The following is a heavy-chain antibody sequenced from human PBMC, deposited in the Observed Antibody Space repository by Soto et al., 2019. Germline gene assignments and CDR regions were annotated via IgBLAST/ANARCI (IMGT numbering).Heavy chain of an antibody. Sequence: SETLSLTCAVSGDSISSSFWWSWFRQPPGKGLEWIGEIYHTESTVYNPSLKSRVTISVDKSKNQFSLNLDSVTAADTAVYYCARYDFGTFDYWGRGILVTVSS. D-gene: IGHD4-17*01. J-gene: IGHJ4*02. CDR1: GDSISSSFW. CDR3: ARYDFGTFDY. CDR2: IYHTEST. V-gene: IGHV4-4*02.